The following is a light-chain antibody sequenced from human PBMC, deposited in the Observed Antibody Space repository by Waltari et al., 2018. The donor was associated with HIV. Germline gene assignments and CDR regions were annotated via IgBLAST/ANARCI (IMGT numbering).Light chain of an antibody. CDR3: SSYAGSSTFVI. CDR2: EVS. CDR1: SSDVGSYKH. J-gene: IGLJ2*01. V-gene: IGLV2-23*02. Sequence: QSALTQPASVSGSPGQSTTISCTGSSSDVGSYKHVSWYQQHPGKAPRLIIYEVSKRPSGVSNRYSASKSGKTASLTVSGLRAEDEADYYCSSYAGSSTFVIFGGGTKLTVL.